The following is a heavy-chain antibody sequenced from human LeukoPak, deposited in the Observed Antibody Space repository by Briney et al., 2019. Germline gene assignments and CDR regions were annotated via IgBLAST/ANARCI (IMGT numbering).Heavy chain of an antibody. D-gene: IGHD6-6*01. CDR2: INGGSGNT. CDR3: AGASVSSSFVYWESAYFDF. J-gene: IGHJ4*02. V-gene: IGHV1-3*01. Sequence: ASVKVSCKASGYTFTNYAIHWVRQAPGQRLEWMGWINGGSGNTKYSQNFQGRVTITRDTSASTAYMELSSLRSEDTAVYYCAGASVSSSFVYWESAYFDFWGQGTLVTVSS. CDR1: GYTFTNYA.